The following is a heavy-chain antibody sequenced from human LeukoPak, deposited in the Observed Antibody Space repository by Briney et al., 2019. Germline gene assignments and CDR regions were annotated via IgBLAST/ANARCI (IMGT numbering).Heavy chain of an antibody. V-gene: IGHV4-59*08. Sequence: SETLSLTCTVSGGPISSYYWSWIRQPPGKGLEWIGYIYYSGSTNYNPSLKSRVTISVDTSKNQFSLKLSSVTAADTAVYYCARNDYGDYYSTFDYWGQGTLVTVSS. CDR2: IYYSGST. CDR3: ARNDYGDYYSTFDY. J-gene: IGHJ4*02. D-gene: IGHD4-17*01. CDR1: GGPISSYY.